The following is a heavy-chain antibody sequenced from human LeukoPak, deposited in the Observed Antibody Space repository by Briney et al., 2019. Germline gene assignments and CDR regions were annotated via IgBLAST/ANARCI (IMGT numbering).Heavy chain of an antibody. D-gene: IGHD1-1*01. Sequence: GGSLRLSCAASGFTISGFWMHWARHVPGEGLVWVARMNSAGTTINYADSVKGRFTIYRDNVRNTLHLQMNNLSLEDTAVYFCIREVQVRASASLGLWGRGTLVTVS. CDR3: IREVQVRASASLGL. J-gene: IGHJ4*01. CDR2: MNSAGTTI. V-gene: IGHV3-74*01. CDR1: GFTISGFW.